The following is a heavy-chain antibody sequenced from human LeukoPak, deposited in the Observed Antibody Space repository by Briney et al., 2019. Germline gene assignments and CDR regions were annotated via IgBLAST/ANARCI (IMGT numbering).Heavy chain of an antibody. V-gene: IGHV4-59*01. CDR2: IHYSGST. D-gene: IGHD3-10*01. Sequence: KPSETLSLTCTVSGGSISSYYWSWIRQPPGKGLEWIGYIHYSGSTNYNPSLKSRVTISPDTSKNQLFLKLNSVTAADTAVYYCARLVWLGESPGSWFDSWGQGTLVTVSS. J-gene: IGHJ5*01. CDR1: GGSISSYY. CDR3: ARLVWLGESPGSWFDS.